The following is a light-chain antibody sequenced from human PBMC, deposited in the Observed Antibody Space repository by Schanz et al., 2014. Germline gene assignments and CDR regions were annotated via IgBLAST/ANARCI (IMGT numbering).Light chain of an antibody. J-gene: IGLJ2*01. Sequence: QSALTQPASVSGSPGQSITISCTGTSSDVGSYNLVSWYQQLPGKAPKLMIYDASNRPSGVSNRFSGSKSAYTASLTISGLQAEDEGDYYCCSYTSSNTLEFGGGTKLTVL. CDR2: DAS. CDR3: CSYTSSNTLE. CDR1: SSDVGSYNL. V-gene: IGLV2-14*02.